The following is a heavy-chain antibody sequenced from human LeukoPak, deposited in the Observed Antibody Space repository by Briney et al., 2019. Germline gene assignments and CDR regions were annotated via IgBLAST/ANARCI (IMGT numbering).Heavy chain of an antibody. D-gene: IGHD4-17*01. CDR2: ISYDGSNK. CDR3: ARDLDGDYEHGMDV. V-gene: IGHV3-30-3*01. J-gene: IGHJ6*02. CDR1: GFTFSSYA. Sequence: PGGSLRLSCAASGFTFSSYAMHWVRQAPGKGLEWVAVISYDGSNKYYADSVKGRFTISRDNSKNTLYLQMNSLRAEDTAVYYCARDLDGDYEHGMDVWGQGTTVTVSS.